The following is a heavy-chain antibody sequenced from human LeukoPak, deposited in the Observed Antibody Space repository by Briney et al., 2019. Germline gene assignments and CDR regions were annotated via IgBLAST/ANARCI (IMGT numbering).Heavy chain of an antibody. CDR3: ARGATYYYGSGRRFDP. D-gene: IGHD3-10*01. CDR1: GYTFTRYD. V-gene: IGHV1-8*01. J-gene: IGHJ5*02. CDR2: MNPNSGNT. Sequence: ASVKVSCKASGYTFTRYDINWVRQATGQGLEWMGWMNPNSGNTGYAQKFQGRVTMTRNTSISTAYMELSSLRSEDTAVYYCARGATYYYGSGRRFDPWGQGTLVTVSS.